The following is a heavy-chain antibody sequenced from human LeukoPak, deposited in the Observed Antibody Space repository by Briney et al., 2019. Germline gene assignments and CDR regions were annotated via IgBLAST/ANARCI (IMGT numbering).Heavy chain of an antibody. CDR3: AGANYYGSGKKDLDY. CDR1: GYTFTTYD. Sequence: ASVKVSCKASGYTFTTYDINCVRQATGQGLEWMGWMNPNSGNTGYAQKFQGRVTMTRNTSMSTAYMELSSLRSEDTAVYYCAGANYYGSGKKDLDYWGQGTLVTVSS. V-gene: IGHV1-8*01. J-gene: IGHJ4*02. CDR2: MNPNSGNT. D-gene: IGHD3-10*01.